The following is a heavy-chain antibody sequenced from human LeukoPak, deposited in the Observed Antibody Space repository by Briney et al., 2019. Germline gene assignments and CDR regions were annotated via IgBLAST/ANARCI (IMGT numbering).Heavy chain of an antibody. CDR1: GGSISSGDYS. J-gene: IGHJ5*02. D-gene: IGHD2-2*01. CDR2: IYYSGST. Sequence: SEILSLTCTVSGGSISSGDYSWSWIRQPPGKGLEWIGYIYYSGSTYYNPSLKSRVTISVDTSKNQFSLKLSSVTAADTAVYYCARSPTRIIVVVPAPNWFDPWGQGTLVTVSS. CDR3: ARSPTRIIVVVPAPNWFDP. V-gene: IGHV4-30-4*01.